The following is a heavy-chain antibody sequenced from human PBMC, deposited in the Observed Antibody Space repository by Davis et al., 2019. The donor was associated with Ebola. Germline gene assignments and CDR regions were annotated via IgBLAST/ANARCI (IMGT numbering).Heavy chain of an antibody. V-gene: IGHV1-69*13. D-gene: IGHD3-10*01. CDR3: GRDGGAYYGSGSYYNYYGMDV. Sequence: SVKVSCKASGGTFSSYAISWVRQAPGQGLEWMGGIIPIFGTANYAQKFQGRVTITADESTSTAYMELSSLRSEDTAVYYCGRDGGAYYGSGSYYNYYGMDVWGQGTTVTVSS. J-gene: IGHJ6*02. CDR2: IIPIFGTA. CDR1: GGTFSSYA.